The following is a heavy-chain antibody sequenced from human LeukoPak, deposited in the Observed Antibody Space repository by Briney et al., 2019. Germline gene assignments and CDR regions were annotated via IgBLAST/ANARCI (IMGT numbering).Heavy chain of an antibody. CDR1: GFTFSSYW. D-gene: IGHD2-21*02. Sequence: QSGGSLRLSCAASGFTFSSYWMHWVRPAPGKGLVWVSRINTGGSTTDYADSVKGRFTISRDNAQNSMYLQMNSLRVEDTAVYYCTSWGDTTAEYFQRWGQGTLVTVSS. V-gene: IGHV3-74*01. J-gene: IGHJ1*01. CDR2: INTGGSTT. CDR3: TSWGDTTAEYFQR.